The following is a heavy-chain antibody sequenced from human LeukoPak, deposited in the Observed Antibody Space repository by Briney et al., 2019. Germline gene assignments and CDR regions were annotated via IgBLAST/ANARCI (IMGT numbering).Heavy chain of an antibody. CDR3: ARGGNPYSSNWYYFDY. V-gene: IGHV3-64*01. Sequence: GGSLRLSCAASGFTFSTYAMHWVRQAPGKGLEYVSAISSNGGSTYYANSVKGRFTISRDNSKNTLYLQMGSLRAEDMAVYYCARGGNPYSSNWYYFDYWGQGTLVTVSS. J-gene: IGHJ4*02. D-gene: IGHD6-13*01. CDR1: GFTFSTYA. CDR2: ISSNGGST.